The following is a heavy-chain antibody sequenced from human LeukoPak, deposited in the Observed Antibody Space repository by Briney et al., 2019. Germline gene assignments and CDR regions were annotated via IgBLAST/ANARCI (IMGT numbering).Heavy chain of an antibody. D-gene: IGHD3-3*01. J-gene: IGHJ6*03. CDR1: GFTFNIYG. Sequence: GGTLRLSCAASGFTFNIYGMNWVRQAPGKGLEWVSGIRGSGVETFYADSVKGRFTISRDNSKNTLYLQMNSLRAEDTAVYYCAKDDTTFGVVNYYYYMDVWGKGTTVTVSS. V-gene: IGHV3-23*01. CDR3: AKDDTTFGVVNYYYYMDV. CDR2: IRGSGVET.